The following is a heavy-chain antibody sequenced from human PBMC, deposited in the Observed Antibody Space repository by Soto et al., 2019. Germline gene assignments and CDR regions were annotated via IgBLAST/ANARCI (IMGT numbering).Heavy chain of an antibody. Sequence: EVQLLESGGGLVQPGGSLRLSCAASGFTFSSYAMSWVRQAPGKGLEWVSAISGSGGSTYYADSVKGRFTISRDNSKNTLYLQMNSLRAEDTAVYYCAKSHHIVVVTALHSPVDYWGQGTLVTVSS. D-gene: IGHD2-21*02. CDR3: AKSHHIVVVTALHSPVDY. J-gene: IGHJ4*02. CDR1: GFTFSSYA. V-gene: IGHV3-23*01. CDR2: ISGSGGST.